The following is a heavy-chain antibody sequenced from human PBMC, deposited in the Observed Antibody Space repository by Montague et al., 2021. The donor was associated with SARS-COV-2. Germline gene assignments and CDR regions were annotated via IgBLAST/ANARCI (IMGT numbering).Heavy chain of an antibody. CDR1: GFTFNNYW. CDR2: INRDGSST. D-gene: IGHD6-19*01. CDR3: AREAYNSGDFDF. Sequence: SLRLSCAASGFTFNNYWMHWVRQVPRKGLLWVSRINRDGSSTTYADSVKGRFTISRDNAKNTLYLQVNSLRDDDMAVYYCAREAYNSGDFDFWGQGTLVTASS. V-gene: IGHV3-74*01. J-gene: IGHJ4*02.